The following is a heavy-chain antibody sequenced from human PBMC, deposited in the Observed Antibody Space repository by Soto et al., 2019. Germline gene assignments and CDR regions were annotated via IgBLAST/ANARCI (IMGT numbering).Heavy chain of an antibody. CDR2: INWNSGSI. D-gene: IGHD6-13*01. CDR3: VKDESINWYSGHFRH. J-gene: IGHJ1*01. CDR1: VFTFDDYA. Sequence: PGWSLRLSCAASVFTFDDYAMHRVRQVPGKGLEWVSGINWNSGSIGYGDSVKGRFAISRDNAKNSLHLQMNSLSAEDTAFYYCVKDESINWYSGHFRHWGQGTLVTVSS. V-gene: IGHV3-9*01.